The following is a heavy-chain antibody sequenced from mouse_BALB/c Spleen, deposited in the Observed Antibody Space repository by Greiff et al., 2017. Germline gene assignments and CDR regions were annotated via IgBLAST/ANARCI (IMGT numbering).Heavy chain of an antibody. D-gene: IGHD2-10*02. Sequence: VQLKESGPGLVAPSQSLSITCTVSGFSLTSYGVHWVRQPPGKGLEWLGVIWAGGSTNYNSALMSRLSISKDNSKSQVFLKMNSLQTDDTAMYYCARAYGNYPFDYWGQGTTLTVSS. CDR1: GFSLTSYG. J-gene: IGHJ2*01. V-gene: IGHV2-9*02. CDR2: IWAGGST. CDR3: ARAYGNYPFDY.